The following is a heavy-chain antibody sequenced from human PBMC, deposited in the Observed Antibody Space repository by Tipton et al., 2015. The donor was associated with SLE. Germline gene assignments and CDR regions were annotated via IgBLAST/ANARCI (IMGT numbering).Heavy chain of an antibody. Sequence: SLRLSCAASGFTFSNHAMSWVRQAPGKGLEWVGRIRKKGDTYTTEYAASVKGRFTISRDDSQNSLYLQMSSLKTEDTAVYYCARDNWGLDSWGQGTLVTVSS. CDR1: GFTFSNHA. CDR3: ARDNWGLDS. D-gene: IGHD7-27*01. V-gene: IGHV3-72*01. J-gene: IGHJ4*02. CDR2: IRKKGDTYTT.